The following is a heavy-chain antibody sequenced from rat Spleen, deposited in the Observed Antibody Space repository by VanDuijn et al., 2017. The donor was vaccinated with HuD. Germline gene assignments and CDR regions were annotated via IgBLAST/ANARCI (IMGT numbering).Heavy chain of an antibody. V-gene: IGHV2-1*01. CDR1: GFSLSTNS. J-gene: IGHJ2*01. D-gene: IGHD1-12*03. CDR2: IWGDGTT. CDR3: ATQHYYDGYYRDN. Sequence: QVQLKESGPGLVQPSQTLSLTCTVSGFSLSTNSVHWVRQPPGKGLEWMGGIWGDGTTDYKSVLKSRLSISRDTSKSQVFLKMNNLQTEDTAMYFCATQHYYDGYYRDNWGQGVMVTVSS.